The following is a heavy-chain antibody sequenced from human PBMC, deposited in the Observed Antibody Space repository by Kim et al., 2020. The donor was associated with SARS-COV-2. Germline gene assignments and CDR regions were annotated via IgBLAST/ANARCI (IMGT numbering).Heavy chain of an antibody. CDR3: ARLGYCSSTSCHGGYGMDV. J-gene: IGHJ6*02. D-gene: IGHD2-2*01. CDR2: INPNSGGT. V-gene: IGHV1-2*02. CDR1: GYTFTGYY. Sequence: ASVKVSCKASGYTFTGYYMHWVRQAPGQGLEWMGWINPNSGGTNYAQKFQGRVTMTRDTSISTAYMELSRLRSDDTAVYYCARLGYCSSTSCHGGYGMDVWGQGTTVTVSS.